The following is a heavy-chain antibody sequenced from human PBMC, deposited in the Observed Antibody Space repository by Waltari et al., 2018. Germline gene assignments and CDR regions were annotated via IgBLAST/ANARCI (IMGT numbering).Heavy chain of an antibody. Sequence: QVQLVPSGAVVKKPGASVKVSCNASGYTFTGYYMHWVRQAPGQGLEWMGRINPNSGGTNYAQKFQGRVTMTRDTSISTAYMELSRLRSDDTAVYYCARNQFGVVPIGFDPWGQGTLVTVSS. J-gene: IGHJ5*02. CDR3: ARNQFGVVPIGFDP. V-gene: IGHV1-2*06. CDR2: INPNSGGT. CDR1: GYTFTGYY. D-gene: IGHD3-3*01.